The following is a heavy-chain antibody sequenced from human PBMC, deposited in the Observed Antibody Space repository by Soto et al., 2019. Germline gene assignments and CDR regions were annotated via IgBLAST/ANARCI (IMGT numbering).Heavy chain of an antibody. D-gene: IGHD7-27*01. J-gene: IGHJ5*02. V-gene: IGHV4-39*01. Sequence: SETLSLTCTVSGGSISSSSYYWGWIRQPPGKGLEWIGSIYYSGSTYYNPSLKSRVTISVDTSKNQFSLKLSSVTAADTAVYYCARPKLGVSWFDPWGQGTLVNVS. CDR2: IYYSGST. CDR3: ARPKLGVSWFDP. CDR1: GGSISSSSYY.